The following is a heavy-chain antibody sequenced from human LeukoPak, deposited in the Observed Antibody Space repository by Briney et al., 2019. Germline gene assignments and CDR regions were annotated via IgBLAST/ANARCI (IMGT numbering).Heavy chain of an antibody. Sequence: GGSLRLSCAASGFTFSNYWMTWVRQSPGKGLEWVAIIKPDGSDRYSVDSEKGRFTVSRDNAKNSLYLQMSSLRAEDTAVYYCARVVVVAAIWFDYWGQGTLVTVSS. D-gene: IGHD2-15*01. CDR3: ARVVVVAAIWFDY. CDR1: GFTFSNYW. J-gene: IGHJ4*02. CDR2: IKPDGSDR. V-gene: IGHV3-7*01.